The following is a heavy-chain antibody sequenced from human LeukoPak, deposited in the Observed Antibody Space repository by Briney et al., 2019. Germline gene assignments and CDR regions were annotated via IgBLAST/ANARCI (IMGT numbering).Heavy chain of an antibody. CDR3: ARGEELWFDY. J-gene: IGHJ4*02. D-gene: IGHD5-18*01. CDR1: GYTFTSYY. Sequence: ASMKVSCKASGYTFTSYYIHWVRQAPGQGLEWVGLINPDTGGAKYAQKFQGRVTMTRDTSISTAYMELSRLTSDDTAVYFCARGEELWFDYWGQGTLVTVSS. CDR2: INPDTGGA. V-gene: IGHV1-2*02.